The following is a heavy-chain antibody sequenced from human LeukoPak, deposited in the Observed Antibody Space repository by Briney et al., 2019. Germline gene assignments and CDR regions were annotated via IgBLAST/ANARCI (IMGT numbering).Heavy chain of an antibody. CDR1: GGSISSYY. CDR2: IYYSGST. CDR3: ARVDPTWLQSSYWYFDL. Sequence: SSETLSLTCTVSGGSISSYYWSWIRQPPGKGLEWIGYIYYSGSTNYNPSLKSRVTISVDTSKNQFSLKLSSVTAADTAVYYCARVDPTWLQSSYWYFDLWGRGTLVTVSS. V-gene: IGHV4-59*12. J-gene: IGHJ2*01. D-gene: IGHD5-24*01.